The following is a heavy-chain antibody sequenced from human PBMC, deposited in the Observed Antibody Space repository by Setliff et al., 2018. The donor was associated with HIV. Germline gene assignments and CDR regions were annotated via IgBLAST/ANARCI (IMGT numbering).Heavy chain of an antibody. CDR2: VYHSGST. Sequence: PSETLSLTCTVSGYSVNSDYLWCWIRQPPGKGLEWIGSVYHSGSTYYNPSLKGRVTTSIDMSKNHFSLNLKSVTAADTAIYYCARGLTAPAAAGSWGQGMLVTVSS. D-gene: IGHD6-13*01. V-gene: IGHV4-38-2*02. CDR3: ARGLTAPAAAGS. J-gene: IGHJ5*02. CDR1: GYSVNSDYL.